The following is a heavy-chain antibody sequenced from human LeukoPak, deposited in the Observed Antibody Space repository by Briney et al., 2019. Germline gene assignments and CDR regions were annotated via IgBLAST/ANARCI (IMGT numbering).Heavy chain of an antibody. J-gene: IGHJ5*02. CDR1: GFTFSSYG. D-gene: IGHD5-12*01. CDR3: AKGGDSGYDYR. CDR2: IRYDGSNK. V-gene: IGHV3-30*02. Sequence: GSLRLSCAASGFTFSSYGMHWVRQAPGKGLEWVAFIRYDGSNKYYADSVRGRFTISRDNSKNTLYLQMNSLRAEDTAVYYCAKGGDSGYDYRWGQGTLVTVSS.